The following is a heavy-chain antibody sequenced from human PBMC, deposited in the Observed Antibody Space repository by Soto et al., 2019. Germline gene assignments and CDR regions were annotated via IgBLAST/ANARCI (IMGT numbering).Heavy chain of an antibody. D-gene: IGHD5-12*01. J-gene: IGHJ4*02. CDR2: IYYSGST. Sequence: QLQLQESGPGLVKPSETLSLTCTVSGGSISSSSYYWDWIRQPPGKGLEWIGRIYYSGSTYYNPTLKSRVIVSVDTSNKQFSLKLSAVTAADSAVYYCGRRGGATIMDYWGQGTLVTVSS. CDR1: GGSISSSSYY. CDR3: GRRGGATIMDY. V-gene: IGHV4-39*01.